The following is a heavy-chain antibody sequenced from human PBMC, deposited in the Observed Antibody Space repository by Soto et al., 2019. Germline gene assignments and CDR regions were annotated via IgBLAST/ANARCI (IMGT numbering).Heavy chain of an antibody. V-gene: IGHV3-11*01. Sequence: GSLRLSCAVSGLTLSDTFMTWIRQAPGKGLEWVSYNSAYGTTMYYADSVKGRFTISRDNSKNSLYLQMNSLRAEDTAVYYCAKGLGGENYDFWSGYYCILGPLDYWGQGTLVTVSS. J-gene: IGHJ4*02. CDR2: NSAYGTTM. D-gene: IGHD3-3*01. CDR1: GLTLSDTF. CDR3: AKGLGGENYDFWSGYYCILGPLDY.